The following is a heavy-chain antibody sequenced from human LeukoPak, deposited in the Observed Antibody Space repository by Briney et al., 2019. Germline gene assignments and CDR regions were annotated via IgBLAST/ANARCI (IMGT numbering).Heavy chain of an antibody. V-gene: IGHV4-39*01. J-gene: IGHJ4*02. CDR1: GGSISTRDYY. CDR3: ARRYPPGFDY. CDR2: IYYSGST. Sequence: PSETLSLTCTVSGGSISTRDYYWAWIRQPPGKGLEWIATIYYSGSTYYNPSLKSRVTISLDTSENQFSLRLSSVTAADTAVYYCARRYPPGFDYWGQETLVTVSS. D-gene: IGHD2-2*01.